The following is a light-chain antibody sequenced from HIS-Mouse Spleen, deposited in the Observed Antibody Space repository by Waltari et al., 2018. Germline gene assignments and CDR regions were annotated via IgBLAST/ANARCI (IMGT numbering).Light chain of an antibody. V-gene: IGLV3-10*01. CDR1: AWPKKY. CDR3: YSTDSSGNHRV. J-gene: IGLJ2*01. Sequence: SYELTQPPSVSVSPGQTARITCPGVAWPKKYAYWYQQKSGQAPVLVIYEDSKRPSGIPERFSGSSSGTMATLTISGAQVEDEADYYCYSTDSSGNHRVFGGGTKLTVL. CDR2: EDS.